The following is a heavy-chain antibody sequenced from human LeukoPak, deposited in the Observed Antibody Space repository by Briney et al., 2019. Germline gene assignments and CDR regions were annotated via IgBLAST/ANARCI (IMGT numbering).Heavy chain of an antibody. CDR1: GFTFSSYG. D-gene: IGHD3-10*02. Sequence: GGSLRLSCAASGFTFSSYGMHWVRQAPGKGLEWVAFIRYDGSNKYYADSVKGRFTISRDNANNSLTLQMDSLRDEDSALYYCARDSVRGLTPWPFDYRGQGTQVTVSS. CDR3: ARDSVRGLTPWPFDY. V-gene: IGHV3-30*02. J-gene: IGHJ4*02. CDR2: IRYDGSNK.